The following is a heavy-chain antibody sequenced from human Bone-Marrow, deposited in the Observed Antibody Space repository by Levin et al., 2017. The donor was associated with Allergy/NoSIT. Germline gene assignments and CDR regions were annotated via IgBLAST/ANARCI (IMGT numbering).Heavy chain of an antibody. CDR2: ISGSGGST. V-gene: IGHV3-23*01. Sequence: RGESLKISCAASGFTFSSYAMSWVRQAPGKGLEWVSAISGSGGSTYYADSVKGRFTISRDNSKNTLYLQMNSLRAEDTAVYYCANLVRVDYWGQGTLVTVSS. D-gene: IGHD2-8*02. J-gene: IGHJ4*02. CDR1: GFTFSSYA. CDR3: ANLVRVDY.